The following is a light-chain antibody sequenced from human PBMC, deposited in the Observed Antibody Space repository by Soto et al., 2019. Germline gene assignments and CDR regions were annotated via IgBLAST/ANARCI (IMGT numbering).Light chain of an antibody. V-gene: IGLV1-44*01. Sequence: QSVLTQPPSASGAPGQRVTNSCSGSSSNIGSNTVNWYQQLPGTAPKLLIYTNNQRPSGVRDRFSGSRSGTSASLAISGLQSEDEADYYCAAWDDSLNGFVFGTGTKVTVL. CDR1: SSNIGSNT. J-gene: IGLJ1*01. CDR3: AAWDDSLNGFV. CDR2: TNN.